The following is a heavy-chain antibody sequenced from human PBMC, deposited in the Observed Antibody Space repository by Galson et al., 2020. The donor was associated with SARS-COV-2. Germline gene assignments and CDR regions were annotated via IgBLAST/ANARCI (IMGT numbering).Heavy chain of an antibody. CDR3: AKELSNYNFVYYYYGMDV. V-gene: IGHV3-30*18. Sequence: TGGSLSLSCAASGFSFSSYGMYWVRQAPGKGLEWMAAISYDGSNKYYADSVKGRFTISRDHSKKTLYLQMNSLRAEDAAVYYCAKELSNYNFVYYYYGMDVWGQGTTVTVSS. CDR2: ISYDGSNK. J-gene: IGHJ6*02. D-gene: IGHD4-4*01. CDR1: GFSFSSYG.